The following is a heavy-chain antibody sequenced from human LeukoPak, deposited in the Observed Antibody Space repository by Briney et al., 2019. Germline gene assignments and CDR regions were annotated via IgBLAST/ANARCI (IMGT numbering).Heavy chain of an antibody. D-gene: IGHD1-7*01. V-gene: IGHV4-38-2*02. Sequence: SETLSLTCTVSGYSISTNYSWGWIRQPPGKGLEWIGSVHHSGRTYYNPSLKSRLTISLETSKKHFSLKLSSVASADTAVYYCARLANYVPVYWGQGSLVTVSS. CDR3: ARLANYVPVY. J-gene: IGHJ4*02. CDR2: VHHSGRT. CDR1: GYSISTNYS.